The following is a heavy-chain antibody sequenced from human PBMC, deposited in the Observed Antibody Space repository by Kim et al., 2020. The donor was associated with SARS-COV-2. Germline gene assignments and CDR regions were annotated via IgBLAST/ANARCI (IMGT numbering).Heavy chain of an antibody. Sequence: GESLKISCKGSGYSFTSYWIGWVRQMPGKGLEWMGIIYPGDSDTRYSPSFQGQVTISADKSISTAYLQWSSLKASDTAMYYCARHGRYCSGGSCYSRDYWGQGTLVTVSS. CDR3: ARHGRYCSGGSCYSRDY. J-gene: IGHJ4*02. D-gene: IGHD2-15*01. CDR2: IYPGDSDT. CDR1: GYSFTSYW. V-gene: IGHV5-51*01.